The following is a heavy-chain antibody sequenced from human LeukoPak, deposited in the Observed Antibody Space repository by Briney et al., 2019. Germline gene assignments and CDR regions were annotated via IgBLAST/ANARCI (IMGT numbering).Heavy chain of an antibody. CDR1: GGSISSGGYY. V-gene: IGHV4-30-2*01. CDR3: ARTGGYMDV. Sequence: SETLSLTCTVSGGSISSGGYYWSWIRQPPGKGLEWIGYIYHSGSTYYNPSLKSRVTISVDRSKNQFSLKLSSVTAADTAVYYCARTGGYMDVWGKGTTVTVSS. CDR2: IYHSGST. J-gene: IGHJ6*03. D-gene: IGHD1-14*01.